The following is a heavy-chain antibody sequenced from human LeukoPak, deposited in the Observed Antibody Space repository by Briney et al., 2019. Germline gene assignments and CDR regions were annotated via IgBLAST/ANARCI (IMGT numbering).Heavy chain of an antibody. CDR1: PDSVTDYY. V-gene: IGHV4-4*07. J-gene: IGHJ6*03. CDR3: ARGGSFYYYMDV. CDR2: IYDIGST. D-gene: IGHD3-10*01. Sequence: SETLSLTCTVSPDSVTDYYWSWIRRPVGKGLEWIGYIYDIGSTNYNPSLQSRVTMSVGRSKNQFSLKLTSVTAADTAVYYCARGGSFYYYMDVWGKGTTVTVSS.